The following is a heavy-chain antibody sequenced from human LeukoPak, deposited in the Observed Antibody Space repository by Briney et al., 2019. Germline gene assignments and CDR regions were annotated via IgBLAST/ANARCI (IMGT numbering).Heavy chain of an antibody. CDR2: INSSSSYI. J-gene: IGHJ4*02. Sequence: GGSLRLSCAASGFTFSSYSMNWVRQAPGKGLEWVSSINSSSSYIYYADSVKGRFTISRDNAKNSLYLQMNSLRAEDTAVYYCARVGYYYDSSGYFDYWGQGTLVTVSS. CDR1: GFTFSSYS. CDR3: ARVGYYYDSSGYFDY. V-gene: IGHV3-21*01. D-gene: IGHD3-22*01.